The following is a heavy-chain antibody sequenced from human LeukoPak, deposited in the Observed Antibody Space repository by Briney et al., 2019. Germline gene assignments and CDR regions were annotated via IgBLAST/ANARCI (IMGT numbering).Heavy chain of an antibody. CDR3: TRDPRHFDS. V-gene: IGHV3-11*04. D-gene: IGHD6-6*01. Sequence: PGESLRLSCAASGFTFSYSYMTWVRQAPGKGVEWVAYISGSGHDINYSDSVKGRFTISRDNAKNSLYLQMSSLRVEDTAVYYCTRDPRHFDSCGQGTLVTVSS. CDR2: ISGSGHDI. CDR1: GFTFSYSY. J-gene: IGHJ5*01.